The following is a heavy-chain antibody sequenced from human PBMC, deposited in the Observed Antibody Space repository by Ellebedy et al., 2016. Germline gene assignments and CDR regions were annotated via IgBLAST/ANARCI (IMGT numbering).Heavy chain of an antibody. CDR3: ARENPQTSMGHPMFDF. V-gene: IGHV3-21*01. Sequence: GESLKISCEVSGFTFSTSDIDWVRQAPGKGLEWVASISRSSSYIYYADSAKGRFTISRDNAKNSVYLQMNSLRAEDTAMYYCARENPQTSMGHPMFDFWGPGTLVTVSS. CDR2: ISRSSSYI. D-gene: IGHD5-18*01. CDR1: GFTFSTSD. J-gene: IGHJ4*02.